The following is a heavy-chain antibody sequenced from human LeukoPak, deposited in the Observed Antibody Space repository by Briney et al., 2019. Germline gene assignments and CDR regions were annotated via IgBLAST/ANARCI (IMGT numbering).Heavy chain of an antibody. CDR1: GFTLSTHA. J-gene: IGHJ4*02. CDR3: AKALEQETVIALDS. D-gene: IGHD6-13*01. CDR2: ITGRGGST. V-gene: IGHV3-23*01. Sequence: PGRSLRLSCAASGFTLSTHAMSWVRQAPGKGLELVSHITGRGGSTYYAISVKGRFTISRDNSKNTLYLQMNSLRAEDTSIYFCAKALEQETVIALDSWGQGTLVTVSS.